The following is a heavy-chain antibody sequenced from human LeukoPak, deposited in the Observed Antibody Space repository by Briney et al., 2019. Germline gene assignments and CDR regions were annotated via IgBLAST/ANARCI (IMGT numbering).Heavy chain of an antibody. D-gene: IGHD3-16*01. J-gene: IGHJ4*02. V-gene: IGHV3-30-3*01. CDR3: ARVPVEEFGVDY. Sequence: GGSLRLSCAASGFTFSSYAMHWVRQAPGKGLEWVAVISYDGSNKYYADSVKGRFTISRDNSKNTLYLQMNSLRAEDTAVYYCARVPVEEFGVDYWGQGTLVTVSS. CDR2: ISYDGSNK. CDR1: GFTFSSYA.